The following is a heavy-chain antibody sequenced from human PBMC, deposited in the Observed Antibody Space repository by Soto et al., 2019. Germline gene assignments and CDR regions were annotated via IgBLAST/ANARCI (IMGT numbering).Heavy chain of an antibody. CDR3: ARDRGGIGGYYHDAFDI. Sequence: GGSLRLSCAASGFTVSSNYMGWVRQAPGKGLEWVSVIYSGGSTYYADSVKGRFTISRDNSKNTLYLQMNSLRAEDTAVYYCARDRGGIGGYYHDAFDIWGQGTMVTVSS. V-gene: IGHV3-53*01. CDR2: IYSGGST. CDR1: GFTVSSNY. D-gene: IGHD3-22*01. J-gene: IGHJ3*02.